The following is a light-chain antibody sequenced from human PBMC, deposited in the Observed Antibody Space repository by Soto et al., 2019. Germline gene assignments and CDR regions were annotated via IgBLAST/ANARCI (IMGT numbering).Light chain of an antibody. CDR1: QNVGNNY. Sequence: EIVLTQSPGTLSLSPGERATLSCRASQNVGNNYLAWYQQKPGQAPRLLIYGASNRATGIPDRFSGSGAGTDFTLTLSRLEPEDFAVYYCQQYASSPLTFGEGTKVAI. V-gene: IGKV3-20*01. CDR3: QQYASSPLT. CDR2: GAS. J-gene: IGKJ4*01.